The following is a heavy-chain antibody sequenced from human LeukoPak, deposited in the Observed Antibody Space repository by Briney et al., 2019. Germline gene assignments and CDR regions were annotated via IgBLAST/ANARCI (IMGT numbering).Heavy chain of an antibody. CDR3: ARQSYGGAYYFFGY. Sequence: PSETLSLTCTVSGGSISGYYWTWIRQPPGKGLEWIGNIFYSGSTNYNPSLKSRVTISLDTSKKQFSLKLTSVTAADTAVYYCARQSYGGAYYFFGYWGQGTLVAVSS. CDR1: GGSISGYY. V-gene: IGHV4-59*08. J-gene: IGHJ4*02. D-gene: IGHD1-26*01. CDR2: IFYSGST.